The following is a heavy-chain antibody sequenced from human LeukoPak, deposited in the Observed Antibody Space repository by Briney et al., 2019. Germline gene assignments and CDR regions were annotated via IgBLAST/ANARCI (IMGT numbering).Heavy chain of an antibody. J-gene: IGHJ4*02. Sequence: SETLSLTCDVSGDFIRSYWWGWVRQPAGKGLEWIGRIYSTGSTQFNPSLKSRLTMSMDTSTHQSSLKFSLKLPSVTPVYTARYFCARQGYTTSYYFLDYWSQGILVTVSS. CDR2: IYSTGST. CDR1: GDFIRSYW. D-gene: IGHD3-10*01. CDR3: ARQGYTTSYYFLDY. V-gene: IGHV4-4*07.